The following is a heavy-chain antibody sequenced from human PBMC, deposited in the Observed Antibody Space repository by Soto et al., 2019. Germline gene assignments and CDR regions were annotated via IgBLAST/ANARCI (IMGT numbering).Heavy chain of an antibody. CDR2: IIPIFGTA. CDR3: ARWVVVVAAANAYGDASSYGMVV. D-gene: IGHD2-15*01. Sequence: QGQLVQSGAEVKKPGSSVKVSCKASGGTYSSYAISWVRQAPGQGLEWMGGIIPIFGTANYAQKFQGRVTITADASTSPAYMELRSLRAEDAAVYYCARWVVVVAAANAYGDASSYGMVVRGQWTTVTVSS. CDR1: GGTYSSYA. J-gene: IGHJ6*02. V-gene: IGHV1-69*01.